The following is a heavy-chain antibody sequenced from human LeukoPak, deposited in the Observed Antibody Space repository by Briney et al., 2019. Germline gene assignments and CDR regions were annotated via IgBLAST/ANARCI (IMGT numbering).Heavy chain of an antibody. V-gene: IGHV3-48*03. CDR3: ARDPYSGSYGNYYYYFMDV. Sequence: GRSLRLSRAAAGFTFSSYEMNSVSQAPGKWRGWVSYISSNGSTIYYAESVKSRFTISRDNAKNSLYLQMNSLRAEDTAVYYCARDPYSGSYGNYYYYFMDVWGKGTTVTISS. J-gene: IGHJ6*03. D-gene: IGHD1-26*01. CDR2: ISSNGSTI. CDR1: GFTFSSYE.